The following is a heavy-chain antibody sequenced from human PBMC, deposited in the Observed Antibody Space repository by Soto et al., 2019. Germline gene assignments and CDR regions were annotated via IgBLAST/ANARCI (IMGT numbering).Heavy chain of an antibody. Sequence: GGSLRLSCAASGFTFSSYAMSWVRQAPGKGLEWVSAISGSGGSTYYADSVKGRFTISRDNSKNTLYLQMNSLRAEDTAVYYCAKDHSHLDDFWSGYYTNFDYWGQGTLVTVSS. V-gene: IGHV3-23*01. J-gene: IGHJ4*02. CDR2: ISGSGGST. D-gene: IGHD3-3*01. CDR3: AKDHSHLDDFWSGYYTNFDY. CDR1: GFTFSSYA.